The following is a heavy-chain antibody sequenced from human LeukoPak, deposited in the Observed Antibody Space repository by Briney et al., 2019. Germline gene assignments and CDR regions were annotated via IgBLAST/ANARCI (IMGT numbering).Heavy chain of an antibody. CDR3: ARYPNSNGDY. D-gene: IGHD4-11*01. CDR1: GGTFSSYA. CDR2: IIPIFGTA. J-gene: IGHJ4*02. V-gene: IGHV1-69*13. Sequence: ASVKVSCKASGGTFSSYAISWVRQAPGQGLEWMGGIIPIFGTANYAQKFQGRVTITADESTSTAYMELGSQRSEDTAVYYCARYPNSNGDYWGQGTLVTVSS.